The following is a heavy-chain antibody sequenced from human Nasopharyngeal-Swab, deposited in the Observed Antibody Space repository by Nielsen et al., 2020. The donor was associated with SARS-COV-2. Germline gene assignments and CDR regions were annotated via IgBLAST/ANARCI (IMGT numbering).Heavy chain of an antibody. V-gene: IGHV1-18*01. CDR1: GYTFSSYG. CDR3: ARELGVGLFDY. J-gene: IGHJ4*02. D-gene: IGHD3-16*01. Sequence: ASVKVSCKTSGYTFSSYGIAWVRQAPGQGLEWLGWISPYNDYTHYAQKFQGSVTMTSDTSTSTAYLELRSLTSDDTAVYYCARELGVGLFDYWGQGTRSPSPQ. CDR2: ISPYNDYT.